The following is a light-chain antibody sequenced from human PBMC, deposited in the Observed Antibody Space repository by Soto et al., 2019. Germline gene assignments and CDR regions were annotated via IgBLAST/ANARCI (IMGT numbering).Light chain of an antibody. V-gene: IGLV2-14*01. J-gene: IGLJ2*01. Sequence: QSALTQPASVSGSPGQSITISCIGTSSDVGGYNYVSWYQQHPGKAPKLMIYDVSNRPSGVSNRFSGSNSGNTASLTISGLQAEDEADYYCSSYTSSSTLVFGGGTKLTVL. CDR3: SSYTSSSTLV. CDR2: DVS. CDR1: SSDVGGYNY.